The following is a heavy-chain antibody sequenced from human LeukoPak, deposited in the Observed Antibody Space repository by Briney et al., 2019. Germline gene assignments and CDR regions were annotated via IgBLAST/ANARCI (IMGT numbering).Heavy chain of an antibody. V-gene: IGHV3-21*01. J-gene: IGHJ6*03. D-gene: IGHD6-19*01. CDR3: ARIDLMGSGWRRGYYYYMDV. CDR1: GFTFNTYT. CDR2: ISGSSRSI. Sequence: GGSLRLSCTASGFTFNTYTMNWVRQAPGKGLEWVSSISGSSRSIYYADSVKGRFTIFRDNAKNSLYLQMNSLRAEDAAVYYCARIDLMGSGWRRGYYYYMDVWGKGTTVTVSS.